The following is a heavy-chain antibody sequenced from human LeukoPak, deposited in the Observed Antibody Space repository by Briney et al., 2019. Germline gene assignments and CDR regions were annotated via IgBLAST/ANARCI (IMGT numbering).Heavy chain of an antibody. CDR3: ARAWAACGGDCYSLFGFDY. V-gene: IGHV1-69*05. CDR1: GGTFSSCA. D-gene: IGHD2-21*02. J-gene: IGHJ4*02. Sequence: SVKVSCKASGGTFSSCAISWVRQAPGQGLEWMGGIIPIFGTANYAQKFQGRVTITTDESTSTAYMELSSLRSEDTAVYYCARAWAACGGDCYSLFGFDYWGQGTLVTVSS. CDR2: IIPIFGTA.